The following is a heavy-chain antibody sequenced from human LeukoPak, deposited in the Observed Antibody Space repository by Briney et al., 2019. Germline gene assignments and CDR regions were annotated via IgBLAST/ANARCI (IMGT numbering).Heavy chain of an antibody. CDR2: IRYDGSNK. D-gene: IGHD6-19*01. Sequence: GGSLRLSCAASGFTFDDYGMNWVRQAPGKGLEWVAFIRYDGSNKYYADSVKGRFTISRDNSKNTLYLQMNSLRAEDTAVYYCFSTVAGGEIFDYWGQGTLVTVSS. V-gene: IGHV3-30*02. CDR3: FSTVAGGEIFDY. J-gene: IGHJ4*02. CDR1: GFTFDDYG.